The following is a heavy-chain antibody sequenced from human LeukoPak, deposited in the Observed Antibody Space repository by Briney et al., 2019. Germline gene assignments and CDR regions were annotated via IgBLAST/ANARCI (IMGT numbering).Heavy chain of an antibody. CDR2: SDPEDGEA. D-gene: IGHD2-21*02. CDR3: VTDRARLFWYFDL. CDR1: GSTLSDLS. J-gene: IGHJ2*01. V-gene: IGHV1-24*01. Sequence: ASVKVSCKVSGSTLSDLSIHWVRQAPGKGLEYVGGSDPEDGEAFHAQNFQGRLIMTEDTSIDTACMELSSLRSEDTAIYYCVTDRARLFWYFDLWGRGTLVTVSS.